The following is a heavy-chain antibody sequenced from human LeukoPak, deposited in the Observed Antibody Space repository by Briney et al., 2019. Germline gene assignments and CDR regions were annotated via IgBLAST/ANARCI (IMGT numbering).Heavy chain of an antibody. V-gene: IGHV4-4*02. CDR2: IYHSGST. Sequence: KPSGTLSLTCAVSGDSISSTNWWSWVRQPPGWGLEWIGEIYHSGSTNYNPSLKSRVNIAVDKSKNQFSLNLNSVTAADTAVYYCATWGLHRYFDYWGQGTLVTVSS. J-gene: IGHJ4*02. D-gene: IGHD4-11*01. CDR1: GDSISSTNW. CDR3: ATWGLHRYFDY.